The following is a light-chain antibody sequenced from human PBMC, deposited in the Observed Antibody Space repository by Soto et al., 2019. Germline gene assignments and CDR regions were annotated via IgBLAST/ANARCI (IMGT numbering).Light chain of an antibody. CDR2: ASS. V-gene: IGKV1-17*01. CDR1: QGIRND. J-gene: IGKJ1*01. Sequence: IRMTQSPSSLSASVGDRVTMSCRASQGIRNDLAWYQQKAGKAPKLLIFASSNLQSGVPSRFSGSGSGTEFTLTISSLQPDDFATYYCQQYNSYWTFGQGTKVEIK. CDR3: QQYNSYWT.